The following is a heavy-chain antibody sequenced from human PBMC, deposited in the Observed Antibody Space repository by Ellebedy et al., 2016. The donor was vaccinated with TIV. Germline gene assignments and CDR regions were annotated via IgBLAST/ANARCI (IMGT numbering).Heavy chain of an antibody. Sequence: GESLKISCAASGFTFSPYSMNWVRQAPGKGLEWISYIRRGSSSIYYADSVKGRFTITRDNDKNLLYLQMSSLRVEDTAVYYCARDFRQWLAQGDALDVWGQGTTVTVSS. J-gene: IGHJ6*02. V-gene: IGHV3-21*06. CDR1: GFTFSPYS. D-gene: IGHD6-19*01. CDR2: IRRGSSSI. CDR3: ARDFRQWLAQGDALDV.